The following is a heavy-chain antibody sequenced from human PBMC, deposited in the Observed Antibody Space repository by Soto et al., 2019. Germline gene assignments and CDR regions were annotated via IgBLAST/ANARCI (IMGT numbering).Heavy chain of an antibody. CDR1: GDSVPSGGFH. Sequence: QVLLQGSGPGLLKPSETLSLTCTVSGDSVPSGGFHRNWIRQPPGKGLEWIGYISHIGSINYNPSLGSRVAIAVDTSKNQFSLKLTSVTTADTAVYYCAIPATLQFDYCFDYWGQGHLVTVSS. V-gene: IGHV4-61*08. CDR3: AIPATLQFDYCFDY. J-gene: IGHJ4*02. D-gene: IGHD1-1*01. CDR2: ISHIGSI.